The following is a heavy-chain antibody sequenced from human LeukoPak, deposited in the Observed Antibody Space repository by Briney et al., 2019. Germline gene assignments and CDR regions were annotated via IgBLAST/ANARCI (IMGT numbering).Heavy chain of an antibody. CDR3: AKGRGYSGYDYDY. V-gene: IGHV3-23*01. Sequence: GGSLRLSCAASGFTFSSYAMSWVRQAPGKGLEWVSGISGSGGSTYYADSVKGRFTISRDNSKKTLYLQMNSLRAEDTAVYYCAKGRGYSGYDYDYWGQGTLVTVSS. CDR2: ISGSGGST. J-gene: IGHJ4*02. CDR1: GFTFSSYA. D-gene: IGHD5-12*01.